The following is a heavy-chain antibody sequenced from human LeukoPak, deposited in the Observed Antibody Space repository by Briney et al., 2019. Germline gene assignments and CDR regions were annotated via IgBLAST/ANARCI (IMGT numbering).Heavy chain of an antibody. CDR3: ARDYSAVAALDY. Sequence: GGSLRLSCAASGFTFSSYAMHWVRQAPGKGLEWVAVISYDGSNKYYADSVKGRFTISRDNSKNTLYLQMNSLRAEDMAVYYCARDYSAVAALDYWGQGTLVTVSS. J-gene: IGHJ4*02. V-gene: IGHV3-30-3*01. D-gene: IGHD6-19*01. CDR2: ISYDGSNK. CDR1: GFTFSSYA.